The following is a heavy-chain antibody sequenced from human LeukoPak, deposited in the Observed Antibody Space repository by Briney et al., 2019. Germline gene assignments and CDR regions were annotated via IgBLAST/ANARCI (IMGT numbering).Heavy chain of an antibody. V-gene: IGHV4-34*01. CDR1: GGSFSGYY. J-gene: IGHJ5*02. CDR2: INHSGST. CDR3: ARRRYDFWSGYFGYNWFDP. D-gene: IGHD3-3*01. Sequence: PSETLSLTCAVYGGSFSGYYWSWIRQPPGKGLEWIGEINHSGSTNYNPSLKSRVTISVDTSKNQFSLKLSSVTAADTAVYYCARRRYDFWSGYFGYNWFDPWGQGTLVTVSS.